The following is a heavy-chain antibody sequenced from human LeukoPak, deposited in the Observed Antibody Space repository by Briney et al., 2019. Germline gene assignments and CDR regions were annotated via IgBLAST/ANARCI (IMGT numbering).Heavy chain of an antibody. Sequence: PGGSLRLSCETSGFNLHDYTMHWIRHPPGKGLEWVSLINWDGGSTFYADSVKGRFTISRDTSKNSLHLQMESLRPDDTALYYCAKDLGKVIAAAGTSGFDAWGRGTPVTVSS. V-gene: IGHV3-43*01. J-gene: IGHJ4*01. D-gene: IGHD1-1*01. CDR2: INWDGGST. CDR1: GFNLHDYT. CDR3: AKDLGKVIAAAGTSGFDA.